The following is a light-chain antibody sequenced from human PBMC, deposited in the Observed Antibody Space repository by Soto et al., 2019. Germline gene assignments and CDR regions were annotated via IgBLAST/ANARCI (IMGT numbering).Light chain of an antibody. V-gene: IGLV2-8*01. CDR3: SSYAASNNFYFV. CDR2: EVT. CDR1: SSDVGGYNY. Sequence: LAQPPSASGSPGQSVTISCTGTSSDVGGYNYVSWYQQYPGRAPKLMIYEVTKRPSGVPDRFSGSKSGNTASLTVSGLQAEDEADYYCSSYAASNNFYFVFGGGTKVTVL. J-gene: IGLJ3*02.